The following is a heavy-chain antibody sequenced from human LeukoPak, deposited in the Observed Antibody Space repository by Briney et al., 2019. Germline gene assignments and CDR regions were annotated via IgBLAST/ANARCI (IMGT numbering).Heavy chain of an antibody. CDR3: AKGSVLLWFGDGVFDY. CDR2: ISGSGGST. V-gene: IGHV3-23*01. CDR1: GFTFSSYA. Sequence: PGGSLRLSCAASGFTFSSYAMSWVRQAPGKGLEWVSAISGSGGSTYYADSVKGRFTISRDNSKNTLYLQMNSLRAEDTAVYYCAKGSVLLWFGDGVFDYWGQGTLVTVSS. D-gene: IGHD3-10*01. J-gene: IGHJ4*02.